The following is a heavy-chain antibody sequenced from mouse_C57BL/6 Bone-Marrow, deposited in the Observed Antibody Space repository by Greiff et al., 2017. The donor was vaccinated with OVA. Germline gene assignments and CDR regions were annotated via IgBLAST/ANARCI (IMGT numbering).Heavy chain of an antibody. J-gene: IGHJ3*01. V-gene: IGHV14-4*01. Sequence: VQLKQSGAELVRPGASVKLSCTASGFNIKDDYMHWVKQRPEQGLEWIGWIDPENGDTEYASKFQGKATITADTSSNTAYLQLSSLTSEDTAVYYCTLITTVRAYWGQGTLVTVSA. CDR3: TLITTVRAY. CDR2: IDPENGDT. CDR1: GFNIKDDY. D-gene: IGHD1-1*01.